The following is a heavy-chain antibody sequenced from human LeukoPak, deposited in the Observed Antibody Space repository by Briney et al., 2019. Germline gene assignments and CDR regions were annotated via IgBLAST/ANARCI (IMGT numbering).Heavy chain of an antibody. V-gene: IGHV4-34*01. Sequence: GSLRLSCAASGFTSSSYGMHWIRQPPGKGLEWIGEINHSGSTNYNPPLKSRVTISVDTSKNQFSLKLSSVTAADTAVYYCARGRPGYCTNGVCHRGNFDYWGQGTLVTVSS. D-gene: IGHD2-8*01. CDR1: GFTSSSYG. CDR2: INHSGST. CDR3: ARGRPGYCTNGVCHRGNFDY. J-gene: IGHJ4*02.